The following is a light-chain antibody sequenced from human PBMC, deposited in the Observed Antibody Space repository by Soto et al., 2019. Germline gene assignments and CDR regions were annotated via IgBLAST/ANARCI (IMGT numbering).Light chain of an antibody. CDR1: QSISSY. J-gene: IGKJ4*01. V-gene: IGKV1-39*01. CDR3: QQSYSTPPT. Sequence: DLQMTQSPSSLSASVGDRVTITCRASQSISSYLNWYQQKPGKPPKLLIYAASNLQSGVPSRFSGSGSGTDFTLTITRLQPEEFATYYCQQSYSTPPTFGGGTKVEIK. CDR2: AAS.